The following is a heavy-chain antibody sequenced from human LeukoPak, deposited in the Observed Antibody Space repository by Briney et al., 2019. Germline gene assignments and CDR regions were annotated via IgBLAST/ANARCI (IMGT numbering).Heavy chain of an antibody. D-gene: IGHD5-18*01. Sequence: GRSLRLSCAASGFTFSSYGMHWVRQAPGKGLEWVAVIWYDGSNKYYADSVKGRFTISRDNSKNTLYLQMNSLRAEDTAVYCCARDARIQLWFNFDYWGQGTLVTVSS. CDR2: IWYDGSNK. CDR1: GFTFSSYG. CDR3: ARDARIQLWFNFDY. V-gene: IGHV3-33*01. J-gene: IGHJ4*02.